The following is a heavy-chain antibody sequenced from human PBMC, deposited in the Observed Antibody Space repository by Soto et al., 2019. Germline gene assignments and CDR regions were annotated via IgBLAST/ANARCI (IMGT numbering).Heavy chain of an antibody. D-gene: IGHD6-6*01. V-gene: IGHV3-21*01. CDR1: GFTFSSYS. CDR2: ISSSSYI. J-gene: IGHJ4*02. CDR3: ARDIEYSSSSVDY. Sequence: GGSLRLSCAASGFTFSSYSMTWVRQAPGKGLEWVSSISSSSYIYYADSVKGRFTISRDNAKNSLYLQMNSLRAEDTAVYYCARDIEYSSSSVDYWGQGTLVTVSS.